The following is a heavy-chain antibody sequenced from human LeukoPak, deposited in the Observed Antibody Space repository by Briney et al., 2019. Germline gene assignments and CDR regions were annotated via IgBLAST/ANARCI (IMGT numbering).Heavy chain of an antibody. V-gene: IGHV3-7*01. J-gene: IGHJ5*02. CDR2: IKQDGSEK. Sequence: GGSLRLSCAASGFTFSSYWMSWVRRAPGKGLEWVANIKQDGSEKYYVDSVKGRFTISRDNAKNSLYLQMNSLRAEDTAVYYCARDRGGMVRGVNNWFDPWGQETLVTVSS. CDR1: GFTFSSYW. D-gene: IGHD3-10*01. CDR3: ARDRGGMVRGVNNWFDP.